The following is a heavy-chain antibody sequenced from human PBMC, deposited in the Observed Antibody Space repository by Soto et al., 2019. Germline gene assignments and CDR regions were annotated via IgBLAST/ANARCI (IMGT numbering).Heavy chain of an antibody. CDR1: GGTFSSYA. V-gene: IGHV1-69*13. D-gene: IGHD4-4*01. J-gene: IGHJ6*02. CDR2: IIPIFGTA. CDR3: ARGKTTGDYYYGMDV. Sequence: ASVKVSCKASGGTFSSYAISWVRQAPGQGLEWMGGIIPIFGTANYAQKFQGRVTITADESTSTAYMELSSLRSEDTAVYYCARGKTTGDYYYGMDVWGQGTTVTVSS.